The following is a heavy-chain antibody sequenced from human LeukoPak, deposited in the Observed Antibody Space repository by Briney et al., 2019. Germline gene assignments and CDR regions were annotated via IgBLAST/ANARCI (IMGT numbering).Heavy chain of an antibody. J-gene: IGHJ4*02. D-gene: IGHD6-19*01. Sequence: SETLSLTCAVSGGSISGWYWSWIRQPPGKGLEWIGDIYDSGTTNYNPSLKSRVTMSVDSSKNQFSLKLTSVTAADTAVYYCARETTLTGYSSGLGFNYWGQGTLVTVSS. CDR3: ARETTLTGYSSGLGFNY. CDR1: GGSISGWY. V-gene: IGHV4-59*01. CDR2: IYDSGTT.